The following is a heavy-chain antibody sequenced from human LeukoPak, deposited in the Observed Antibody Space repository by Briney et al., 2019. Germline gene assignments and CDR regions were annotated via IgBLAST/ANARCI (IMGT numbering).Heavy chain of an antibody. D-gene: IGHD2-15*01. CDR3: TTLSIVVAAN. V-gene: IGHV3-15*04. CDR2: IESKTDGGTI. Sequence: GGSLRLSCAASGFTFSSAWMNWVRQAPGKGLECIGRIESKTDGGTIDYAAPVEGRFTISRDDSKNTLYLQMNNLKTEDTAVYYCTTLSIVVAANWGQGTLVTVS. CDR1: GFTFSSAW. J-gene: IGHJ4*02.